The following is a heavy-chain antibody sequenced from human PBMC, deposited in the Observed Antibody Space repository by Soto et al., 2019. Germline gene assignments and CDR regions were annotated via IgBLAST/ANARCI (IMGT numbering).Heavy chain of an antibody. D-gene: IGHD1-26*01. Sequence: QVQLQESGPGLVKPSQTLSLTCTVSGGSISSGGYYWSWIRQHPGKGLEWIGYIYYSGSTYYNPSLKSRVTISVDTSKKQFSLKLSSVTAADTAVYYCARDGRSYGDFGLPGGMYYYYGMDVWGQGTTVTVSS. CDR2: IYYSGST. CDR1: GGSISSGGYY. V-gene: IGHV4-31*03. J-gene: IGHJ6*02. CDR3: ARDGRSYGDFGLPGGMYYYYGMDV.